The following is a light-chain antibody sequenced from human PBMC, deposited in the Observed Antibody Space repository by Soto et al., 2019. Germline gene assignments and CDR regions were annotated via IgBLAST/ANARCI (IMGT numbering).Light chain of an antibody. CDR1: QSINRR. CDR2: DVS. CDR3: QQYNSYSWT. V-gene: IGKV1-5*01. Sequence: DIQMTHSPSTLSASVGDRVIITFRSSQSINRRLAWYQQKPGKAPRLLIYDVSTLESGVPSRFGGSGSGTEFTLTISGVQPEDFATYYCQQYNSYSWTFGQGTKVDIK. J-gene: IGKJ1*01.